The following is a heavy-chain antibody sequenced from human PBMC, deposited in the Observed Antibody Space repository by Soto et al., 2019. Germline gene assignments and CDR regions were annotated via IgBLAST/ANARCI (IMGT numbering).Heavy chain of an antibody. CDR1: GFTFTSSA. J-gene: IGHJ4*02. CDR3: AARAAAGSPFDY. V-gene: IGHV1-58*01. Sequence: AASVKVSCKASGFTFTSSAVQWVRQARGQRLEWIGWIVVGSGNTNYAQKFQERVTITRDVSTSTAYMELSSLRSEDTAVYYCAARAAAGSPFDYWGQGTLVTVSS. D-gene: IGHD6-13*01. CDR2: IVVGSGNT.